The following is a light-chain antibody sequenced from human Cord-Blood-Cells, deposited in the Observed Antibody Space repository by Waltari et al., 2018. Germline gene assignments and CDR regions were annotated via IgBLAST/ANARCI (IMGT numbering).Light chain of an antibody. J-gene: IGLJ3*02. CDR1: ALPKNT. CDR3: YSTDSSGNLRGV. CDR2: EDS. V-gene: IGLV3-10*01. Sequence: SSELTQPPSVSVPPGKTAWITCSGDALPKNTAYWYQQKSGQAPVLVIYEDSKRPSGIPERFSGSSSGTMATLTISGAQVEDEADYYCYSTDSSGNLRGVFGGGTKLTVL.